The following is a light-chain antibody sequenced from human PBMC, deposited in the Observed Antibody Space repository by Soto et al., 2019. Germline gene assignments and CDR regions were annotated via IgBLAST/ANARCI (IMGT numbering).Light chain of an antibody. CDR3: ATWHDSFYV. CDR1: TSDIGTNA. CDR2: TNN. V-gene: IGLV1-44*01. J-gene: IGLJ1*01. Sequence: QSVLTQPPSASGSPGQRVIVSCSGSTSDIGTNAVNWFQHLPGTAPQLLIYTNNQRPSGVPDRFSGSKSGTSASLAISGLQSEDEADYYCATWHDSFYVFGTGTKVTVL.